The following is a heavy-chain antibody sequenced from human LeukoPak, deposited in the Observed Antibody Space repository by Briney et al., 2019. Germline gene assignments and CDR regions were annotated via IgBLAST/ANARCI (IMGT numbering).Heavy chain of an antibody. J-gene: IGHJ4*02. CDR3: AKVFGYCSSTSCYSH. V-gene: IGHV3-23*01. CDR2: ISGSGGST. CDR1: GFTFSSYA. Sequence: PGGSLRLSCAASGFTFSSYAMSWVRQAPGKGLERVSAISGSGGSTYYADSVKGRFTISRDNSKNTLYLQMNSLRAEDTAVYYCAKVFGYCSSTSCYSHWGQGTLVTVSS. D-gene: IGHD2-2*03.